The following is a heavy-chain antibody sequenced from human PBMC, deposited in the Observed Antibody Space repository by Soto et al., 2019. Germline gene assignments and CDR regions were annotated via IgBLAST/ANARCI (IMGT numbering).Heavy chain of an antibody. Sequence: GSLRLSCAASGFTFSSYSMNWVRQAPGKGLEWVSSISSSSSYIYYADSVKGRFTISRDNAKNSLYLQMNGLRAEDTAVYYCARGRLGIQLDYWGQGTLVTVSS. D-gene: IGHD5-18*01. CDR1: GFTFSSYS. CDR2: ISSSSSYI. CDR3: ARGRLGIQLDY. V-gene: IGHV3-21*01. J-gene: IGHJ4*02.